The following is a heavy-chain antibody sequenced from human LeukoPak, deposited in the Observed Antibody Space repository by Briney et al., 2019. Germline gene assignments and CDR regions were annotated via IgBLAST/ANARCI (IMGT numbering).Heavy chain of an antibody. D-gene: IGHD2-21*02. CDR3: ARELPREVTLDY. CDR1: EFNFFSYG. CDR2: ILADVSAT. J-gene: IGHJ4*01. Sequence: GGSLRLSCVASEFNFFSYGMQWVRQAPGKGLVWVSRILADVSATSYEDSVEGRFTISRDNAKNTLYLQMNSLRAEDTAVYYCARELPREVTLDYWGQGTLVTPSP. V-gene: IGHV3-74*01.